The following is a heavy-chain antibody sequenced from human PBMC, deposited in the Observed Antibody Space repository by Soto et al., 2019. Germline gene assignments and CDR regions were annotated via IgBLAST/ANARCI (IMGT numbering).Heavy chain of an antibody. CDR1: GGTFSSYA. CDR2: IIPIFGTA. CDR3: GVVPDAIGNYYFYGMDV. D-gene: IGHD2-2*01. V-gene: IGHV1-69*13. J-gene: IGHJ6*02. Sequence: ASVKVSCKASGGTFSSYAISWVRQAPGQGLEWMGGIIPIFGTANYAQKFQGRVTITADESTSTAYMELSSLRSEDTAVYYCGVVPDAIGNYYFYGMDVWGQGTTVTVSS.